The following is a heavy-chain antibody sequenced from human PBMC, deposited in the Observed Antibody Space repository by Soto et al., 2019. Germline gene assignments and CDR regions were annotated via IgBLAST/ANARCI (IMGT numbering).Heavy chain of an antibody. V-gene: IGHV1-69*13. CDR1: GDTSDSFS. CDR3: ARENRDDNSGWYSSSDWFDP. J-gene: IGHJ5*02. CDR2: IIPMFGTG. Sequence: GASVKVSCKASGDTSDSFSIIWVRQAPGQSLEWMGGIIPMFGTGNYAQKFQGRLTITADESTGTSYMDLKSLRSEDTAVYFCARENRDDNSGWYSSSDWFDPWGQGTLVTVSS. D-gene: IGHD6-19*01.